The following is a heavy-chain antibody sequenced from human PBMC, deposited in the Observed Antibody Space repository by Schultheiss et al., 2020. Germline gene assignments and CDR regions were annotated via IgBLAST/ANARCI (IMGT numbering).Heavy chain of an antibody. V-gene: IGHV3-23*01. CDR1: GFTFSSYA. Sequence: GESLKISCAASGFTFSSYAMSWVRQTPGKGLEWVSIISDSGHSTFYADSVKGRFTISRDNSKNTLYLQMNSLRAEDTAVYYCARELELRLAYYYYYGMDVWGQGTTVTVSS. J-gene: IGHJ6*02. D-gene: IGHD1-7*01. CDR3: ARELELRLAYYYYYGMDV. CDR2: ISDSGHST.